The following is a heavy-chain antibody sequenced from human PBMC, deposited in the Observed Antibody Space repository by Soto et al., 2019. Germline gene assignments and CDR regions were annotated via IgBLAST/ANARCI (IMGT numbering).Heavy chain of an antibody. CDR3: ARHSGTTAPSSGYYFSAAWFDP. J-gene: IGHJ5*02. CDR2: IDPSDSYT. V-gene: IGHV5-10-1*01. Sequence: GESLKISCKGSGYSFTSYWISCVRQMPGKGLEWMGRIDPSDSYTNYSPSFQGHVTISADKSTSTAYLQWSSLKASDTAMYYCARHSGTTAPSSGYYFSAAWFDPWGQGTLVTVSS. CDR1: GYSFTSYW. D-gene: IGHD3-22*01.